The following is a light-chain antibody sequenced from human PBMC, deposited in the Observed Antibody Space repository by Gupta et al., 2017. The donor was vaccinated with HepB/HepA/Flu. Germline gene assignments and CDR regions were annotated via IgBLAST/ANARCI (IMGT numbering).Light chain of an antibody. CDR3: QQYGSLPPT. Sequence: EIVLTQSPGTMSLSPGERATLSCRASQSVSSRSVAWYQQKPGQAPRLLTYGASSRATGIPDRCSGSGSGTDFTLTINRLEPEDFAVYYCQQYGSLPPTFGQGTKVEIK. CDR1: QSVSSRS. CDR2: GAS. V-gene: IGKV3-20*01. J-gene: IGKJ1*01.